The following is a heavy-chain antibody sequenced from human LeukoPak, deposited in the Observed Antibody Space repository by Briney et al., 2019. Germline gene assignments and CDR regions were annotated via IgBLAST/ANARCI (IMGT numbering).Heavy chain of an antibody. CDR1: GFTFSSYA. J-gene: IGHJ4*02. V-gene: IGHV3-23*01. D-gene: IGHD3-10*01. CDR3: AKEPRGYYYGSGSYLYYFDY. Sequence: GGSLRLSCAASGFTFSSYAVSWVRQAPGKGLEWFSAISGSGGNTYYADSVKGRFTISRDNSKDTLYLQMNSLRAEDTAVYYCAKEPRGYYYGSGSYLYYFDYWGQGTLVTVSS. CDR2: ISGSGGNT.